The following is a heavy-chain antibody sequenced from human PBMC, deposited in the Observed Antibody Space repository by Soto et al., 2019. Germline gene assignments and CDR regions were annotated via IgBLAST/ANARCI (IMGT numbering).Heavy chain of an antibody. CDR3: AVLRGDMVRGVILNYYYYGMDV. CDR2: IDPSDSYT. V-gene: IGHV5-10-1*01. J-gene: IGHJ6*02. Sequence: PGESLKISCKGSGYGFTSYWISWVRQMPGKGLEWMGRIDPSDSYTNYSPSFQGHVTISADKSISTAYLQWSSLKASDTAMYYCAVLRGDMVRGVILNYYYYGMDVWGQGTTVTVSS. D-gene: IGHD3-10*01. CDR1: GYGFTSYW.